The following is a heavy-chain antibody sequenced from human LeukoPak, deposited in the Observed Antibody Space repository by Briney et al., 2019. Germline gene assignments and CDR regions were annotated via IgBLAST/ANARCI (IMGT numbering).Heavy chain of an antibody. CDR2: ISSSSSYI. CDR1: GFTFSSYW. V-gene: IGHV3-21*01. J-gene: IGHJ3*02. D-gene: IGHD3-9*01. CDR3: ARLGEPGDYDILTGPGDAFDI. Sequence: GGSLRLSCAASGFTFSSYWMSWVRQAPGKGLEWVSSISSSSSYIYYADSVKGRFTISRDNAKNSLYLQMNSLRAEDTAVYYCARLGEPGDYDILTGPGDAFDIWGQGTMVTVSS.